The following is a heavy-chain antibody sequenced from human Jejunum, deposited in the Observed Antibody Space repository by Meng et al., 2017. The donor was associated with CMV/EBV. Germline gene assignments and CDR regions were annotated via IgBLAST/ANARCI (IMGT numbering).Heavy chain of an antibody. CDR2: ITDSGGST. V-gene: IGHV3-23*01. D-gene: IGHD2-2*01. J-gene: IGHJ4*02. CDR1: GFTFRTYP. CDR3: AKGRAGSTSCFDY. Sequence: SGFTFRTYPMALVRQAPGKGLEWVSGITDSGGSTNYADSVKGRFTISRDNSKNTLYLQMNSLRAEDTAVYYCAKGRAGSTSCFDYWGQGTLVTVSS.